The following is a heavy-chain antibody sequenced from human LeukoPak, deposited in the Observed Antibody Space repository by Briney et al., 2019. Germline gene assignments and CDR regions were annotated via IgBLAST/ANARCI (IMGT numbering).Heavy chain of an antibody. CDR3: ARGVGGRDGSGYHAPWYFDY. CDR1: GFTFSSFA. J-gene: IGHJ4*02. CDR2: VSGDGGTT. Sequence: GGSLRLSCAASGFTFSSFAMTWVRQAPGKGLEWASGVSGDGGTTYFAGSVKGRFTISRDNSKNALYLQMNSLRAEDTAVYYCARGVGGRDGSGYHAPWYFDYWGQGTLVTVSS. D-gene: IGHD3-22*01. V-gene: IGHV3-23*01.